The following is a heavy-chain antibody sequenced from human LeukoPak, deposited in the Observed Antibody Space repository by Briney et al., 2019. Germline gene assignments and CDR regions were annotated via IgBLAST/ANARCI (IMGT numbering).Heavy chain of an antibody. V-gene: IGHV3-23*01. J-gene: IGHJ4*02. CDR1: GFTFSSYA. CDR2: ISGSGGST. Sequence: PGGSLRLSCAGSGFTFSSYAMSWVRQAPGKGLEWVSAISGSGGSTYYADSVKGRFTISRDNSKNTLYLQMNSLRAEDTAVYYCAKGKDYDSRFSGYFDYWGQGTLVTVSS. D-gene: IGHD3-22*01. CDR3: AKGKDYDSRFSGYFDY.